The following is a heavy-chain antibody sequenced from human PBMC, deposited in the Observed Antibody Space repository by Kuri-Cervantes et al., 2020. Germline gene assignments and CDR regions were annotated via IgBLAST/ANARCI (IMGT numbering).Heavy chain of an antibody. CDR2: INHSGST. V-gene: IGHV4-34*01. J-gene: IGHJ4*02. D-gene: IGHD2-15*01. Sequence: SETLSLTCAVYGGSFSGYYWSWIRQPPGKGLEWIGEINHSGSTNYNPSLKSRVTISVDTSKNQFSLKLSSVTAADTAVYYCASPPARCSGGSCYRFDYWGQGTLVTVSS. CDR3: ASPPARCSGGSCYRFDY. CDR1: GGSFSGYY.